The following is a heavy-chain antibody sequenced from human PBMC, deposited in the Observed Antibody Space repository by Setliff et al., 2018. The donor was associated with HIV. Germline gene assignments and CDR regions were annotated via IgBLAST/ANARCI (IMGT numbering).Heavy chain of an antibody. CDR3: AIEGAGGWLRPMPDY. Sequence: GASVKVSCKVSGFTLNEVSIHWVRQAPGKGLEWMGYFDPQDGETVYAQEFQGRVTMTEDTSTDTAYMELSGLRSEDTAVYYCAIEGAGGWLRPMPDYWGQGTLGTVSS. CDR1: GFTLNEVS. V-gene: IGHV1-24*01. D-gene: IGHD5-12*01. CDR2: FDPQDGET. J-gene: IGHJ4*02.